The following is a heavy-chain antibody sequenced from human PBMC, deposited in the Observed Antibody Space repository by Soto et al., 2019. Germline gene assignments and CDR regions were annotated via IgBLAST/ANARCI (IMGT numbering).Heavy chain of an antibody. V-gene: IGHV3-11*01. CDR1: GFTFSDYY. Sequence: ESGGGLVKPGGSLRLSCAASGFTFSDYYMSWIRQAPGKGLEWVSYISSSGSTIYYADSVKGRFTISRDNAKNSLYLQMNSLRAEDTAVYYCARDRTNTAMVTVAFDIWGQGTMVTVSS. CDR3: ARDRTNTAMVTVAFDI. J-gene: IGHJ3*02. CDR2: ISSSGSTI. D-gene: IGHD5-18*01.